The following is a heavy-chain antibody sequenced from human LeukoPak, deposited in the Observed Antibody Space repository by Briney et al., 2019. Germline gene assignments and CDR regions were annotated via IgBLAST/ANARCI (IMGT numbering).Heavy chain of an antibody. CDR3: ARRRTMIVPAYDAFDI. V-gene: IGHV4-59*08. D-gene: IGHD3-22*01. CDR2: IYYSGST. J-gene: IGHJ3*02. CDR1: GGSISSYY. Sequence: SETLSLTCTVFGGSISSYYWSWLRQPPGKGLEWIGYIYYSGSTNYNPSLKSRVTISVDTSKNQFSLKLSSVTAADTAVYYCARRRTMIVPAYDAFDIWGQGTMVTVSS.